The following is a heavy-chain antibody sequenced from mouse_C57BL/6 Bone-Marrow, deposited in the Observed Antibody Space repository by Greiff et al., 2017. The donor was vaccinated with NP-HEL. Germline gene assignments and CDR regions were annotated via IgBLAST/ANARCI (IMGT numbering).Heavy chain of an antibody. J-gene: IGHJ3*01. Sequence: EVKLQESGGGLVQPGGSLKLSCAASGFTFSDYYMYWVRQTPEKRLEWVAYISNGGGSTYYPDTVKGRFTISRDNAKNTLYLQMSRLKSEDTAMYYCARRSNYEVFAYWGQGTLVTVSA. CDR3: ARRSNYEVFAY. CDR2: ISNGGGST. V-gene: IGHV5-12*01. D-gene: IGHD2-5*01. CDR1: GFTFSDYY.